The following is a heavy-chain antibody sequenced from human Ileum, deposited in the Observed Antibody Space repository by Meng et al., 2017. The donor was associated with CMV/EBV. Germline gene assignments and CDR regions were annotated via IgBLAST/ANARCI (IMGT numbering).Heavy chain of an antibody. J-gene: IGHJ4*02. V-gene: IGHV1-2*02. D-gene: IGHD2-15*01. Sequence: ASVKVSCKASGYTFTHYAVHWVRQAPGQGLEWVGWISTSRGDTNSAQKLQGRVTMTMDTSISTAYMELSSLRSDDTAVYYCARDEACVIDACYLGVYWGQGTLVTVSS. CDR2: ISTSRGDT. CDR1: GYTFTHYA. CDR3: ARDEACVIDACYLGVY.